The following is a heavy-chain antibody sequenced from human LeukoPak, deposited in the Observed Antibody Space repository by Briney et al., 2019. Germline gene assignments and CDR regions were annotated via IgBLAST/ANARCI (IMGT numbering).Heavy chain of an antibody. V-gene: IGHV4-39*01. J-gene: IGHJ6*03. CDR1: GGSISSSSYY. Sequence: SETLSLTCTVSGGSISSSSYYWGWIRQPPGKGLEWIGSIYYSGSTYYNPSLNSRVTISVDTSKNQFSLKLSSVAAADTAVYYCARRYSSSWPYYYYYYMDVWGKGTTVTVSS. D-gene: IGHD6-13*01. CDR3: ARRYSSSWPYYYYYYMDV. CDR2: IYYSGST.